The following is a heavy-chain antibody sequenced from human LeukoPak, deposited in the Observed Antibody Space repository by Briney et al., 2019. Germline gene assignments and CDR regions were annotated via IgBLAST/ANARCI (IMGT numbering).Heavy chain of an antibody. D-gene: IGHD3-10*01. CDR3: AKLITPYGSGSYNFDY. CDR1: GFTFDNYA. V-gene: IGHV3-43*02. Sequence: GGSLRLTCAASGFTFDNYAMHWVRQAPGKGLEWVSLISGDSGSTYYADSVKGRFTISKDNSKNSLYLQMNSLRSEDTALYYCAKLITPYGSGSYNFDYWGQGTLVTVSS. CDR2: ISGDSGST. J-gene: IGHJ4*02.